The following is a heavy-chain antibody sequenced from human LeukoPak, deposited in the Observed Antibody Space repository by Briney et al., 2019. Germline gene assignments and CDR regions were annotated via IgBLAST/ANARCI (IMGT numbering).Heavy chain of an antibody. CDR3: AKAQGVRTNWSSYSFDY. D-gene: IGHD1-1*01. J-gene: IGHJ4*02. Sequence: GRSPRLSRAASGFTFSSYGMHWVRPAPGKGLAWVAVIWYDGSNKYYADSVKGRFTISRDNSKNTLYLQMNSLRAEDTAVYYCAKAQGVRTNWSSYSFDYWGQGTLVTVSS. CDR1: GFTFSSYG. CDR2: IWYDGSNK. V-gene: IGHV3-33*06.